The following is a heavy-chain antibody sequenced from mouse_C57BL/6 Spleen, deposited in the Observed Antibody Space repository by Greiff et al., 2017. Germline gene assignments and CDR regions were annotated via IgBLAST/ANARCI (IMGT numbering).Heavy chain of an antibody. CDR3: ARRGDYYGSSYYAMDY. J-gene: IGHJ4*01. CDR1: GYTFTGYW. Sequence: QVQLKQSGAELMKPGASVKLSCKATGYTFTGYWIEWVKQRPGHGLEWIGEILPGSGSTNYNEKFKGKATFTADTSSNTAYMQLSSLTTEDSAIYYCARRGDYYGSSYYAMDYWGQGTSVTVSS. D-gene: IGHD1-1*01. CDR2: ILPGSGST. V-gene: IGHV1-9*01.